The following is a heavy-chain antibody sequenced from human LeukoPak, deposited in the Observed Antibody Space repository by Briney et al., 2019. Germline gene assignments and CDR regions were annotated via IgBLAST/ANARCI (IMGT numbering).Heavy chain of an antibody. J-gene: IGHJ3*02. V-gene: IGHV3-23*01. D-gene: IGHD1-26*01. CDR3: ARELREHGAFDI. CDR1: GFTFSSYA. CDR2: ISGSGGST. Sequence: GGSLRLSCAASGFTFSSYAMSWVRQAPGKGLEWVSAISGSGGSTYYAASVKGRFSISRDTSKNTVYLQMNSLRAEDTAVYYCARELREHGAFDIWGQGTMVTVSS.